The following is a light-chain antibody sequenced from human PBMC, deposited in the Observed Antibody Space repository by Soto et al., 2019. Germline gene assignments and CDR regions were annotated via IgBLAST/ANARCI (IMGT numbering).Light chain of an antibody. CDR1: QSVGTN. Sequence: EIVMTQSPVILSVSPGERATLSCRASQSVGTNLAWYQQKPGQAPRLLISGAATRATGIPARFSGRGSGTEFSLTVSSLQSEDFAVYYCQQYNNWRRTFGQGTKVEIK. CDR3: QQYNNWRRT. CDR2: GAA. V-gene: IGKV3-15*01. J-gene: IGKJ1*01.